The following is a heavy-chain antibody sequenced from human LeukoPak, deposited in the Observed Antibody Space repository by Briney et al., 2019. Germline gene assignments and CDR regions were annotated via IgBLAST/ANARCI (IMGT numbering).Heavy chain of an antibody. Sequence: TQTLSLTCTVSGGSISSGDYYWSWIRQPPGKGLEWIAYIYYSGSTYYNPSLMSRLTISVDTSKNQFSLKLSSVTAADTAVYYCARDHVKLGSGRSVDYWGQGTLVTVSS. CDR1: GGSISSGDYY. J-gene: IGHJ4*02. V-gene: IGHV4-30-4*01. CDR2: IYYSGST. D-gene: IGHD3-10*01. CDR3: ARDHVKLGSGRSVDY.